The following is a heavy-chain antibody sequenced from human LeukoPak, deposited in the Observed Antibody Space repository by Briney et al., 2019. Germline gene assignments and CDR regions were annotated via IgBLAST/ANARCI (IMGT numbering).Heavy chain of an antibody. J-gene: IGHJ6*03. CDR1: QFTFSRFA. Sequence: GGSLRLSCEASQFTFSRFAMSWIRQAPGTGLEWVSTLSGSGTATYYADSVKGRFTTSRDNSKDTLYLQMDNLRADDTAVYYCAKHLGSHSFLFYYMGVWGSGTSVIVSS. CDR2: LSGSGTAT. D-gene: IGHD2-21*01. CDR3: AKHLGSHSFLFYYMGV. V-gene: IGHV3-23*01.